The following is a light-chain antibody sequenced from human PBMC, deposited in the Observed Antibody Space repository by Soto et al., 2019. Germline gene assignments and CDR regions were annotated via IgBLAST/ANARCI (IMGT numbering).Light chain of an antibody. CDR2: GAS. CDR3: QQYDSYPYT. J-gene: IGKJ2*01. Sequence: DIQMTQSPSTLSASVGDRVTITCRASQSISSWLAWFQQKPGKAPNLLLYGASTLERGVSSRFSGSGSGTEFTLTINRLPPDDFATYYCQQYDSYPYTFGQGTKLESK. CDR1: QSISSW. V-gene: IGKV1-5*01.